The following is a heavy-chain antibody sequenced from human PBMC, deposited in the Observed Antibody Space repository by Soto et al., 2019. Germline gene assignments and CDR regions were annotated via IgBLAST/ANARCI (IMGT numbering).Heavy chain of an antibody. CDR2: IIPIFGTA. CDR1: GGTFSSYA. V-gene: IGHV1-69*01. D-gene: IGHD3-22*01. Sequence: QVQLVQSGAEVKKPGSSVKVSCKASGGTFSSYAISWVRQAPGQGLEWMGGIIPIFGTANYAQKFQGRVTITADESTSTAYMELISLRSEDTAVYYCARGGEVVAQDLDAFDIWGQGTMVTVSS. J-gene: IGHJ3*02. CDR3: ARGGEVVAQDLDAFDI.